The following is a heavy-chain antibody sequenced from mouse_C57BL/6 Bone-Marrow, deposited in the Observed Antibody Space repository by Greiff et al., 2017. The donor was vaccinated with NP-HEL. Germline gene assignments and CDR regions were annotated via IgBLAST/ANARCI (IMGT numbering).Heavy chain of an antibody. Sequence: VKLQESGAELARPGASVKLSCKASGYTFTSYGISWVKQRTGQGLEWIGEIYPRSGNTYYNEKFKGKATLTADKSSSTAYMELRSLTSEDSAVYFCARSSLFGYYAMDYWGQGTSVTVSS. CDR3: ARSSLFGYYAMDY. J-gene: IGHJ4*01. CDR2: IYPRSGNT. V-gene: IGHV1-81*01. CDR1: GYTFTSYG. D-gene: IGHD1-1*01.